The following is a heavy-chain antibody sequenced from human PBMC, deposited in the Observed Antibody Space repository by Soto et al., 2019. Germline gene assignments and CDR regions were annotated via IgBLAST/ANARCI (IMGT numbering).Heavy chain of an antibody. J-gene: IGHJ4*02. CDR2: IYSSGST. D-gene: IGHD3-10*01. CDR1: GGSINRSV. Sequence: QVQLQESGPGLVKPSETLSLTCSVAGGSINRSVWSWLRQSPGKGLEWIGYIYSSGSTSYNPSLKSRVTMSVDASNNQFYLNLRSVTAADTAVYYCARRADYYCYFENWGQGTLVTVSA. CDR3: ARRADYYCYFEN. V-gene: IGHV4-4*08.